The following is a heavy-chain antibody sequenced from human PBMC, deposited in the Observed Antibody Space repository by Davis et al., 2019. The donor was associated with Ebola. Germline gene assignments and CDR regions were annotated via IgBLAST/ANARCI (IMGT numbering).Heavy chain of an antibody. Sequence: MPSETLSLTCALSAGSISTSNWWSCVRQPPGKGLEWFGEIDHSGSTNYNPSLKSRVTISVDKSKNQFSLKLNSVTAADTAVYYCATWGPYDYVWGSYGYWGQGTLVTVSS. D-gene: IGHD3-16*01. CDR2: IDHSGST. V-gene: IGHV4-4*02. J-gene: IGHJ4*02. CDR3: ATWGPYDYVWGSYGY. CDR1: AGSISTSNW.